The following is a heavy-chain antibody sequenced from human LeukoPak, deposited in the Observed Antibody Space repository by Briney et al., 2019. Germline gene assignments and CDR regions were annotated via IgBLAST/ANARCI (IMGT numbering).Heavy chain of an antibody. CDR2: IIPIFGTA. D-gene: IGHD6-19*01. CDR1: GGTFSSYA. J-gene: IGHJ1*01. Sequence: GSSVKVSCKASGGTFSSYAISWVRQAPGQGLEWMGGIIPIFGTANYAQKFQGRVTITTDESTSTAYMELSSLRSEATAVYYCARDYSGGWYGYFQHWGQGTLVTVSS. V-gene: IGHV1-69*05. CDR3: ARDYSGGWYGYFQH.